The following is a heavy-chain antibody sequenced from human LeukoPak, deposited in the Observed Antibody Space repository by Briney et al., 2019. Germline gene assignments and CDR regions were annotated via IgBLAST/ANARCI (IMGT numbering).Heavy chain of an antibody. CDR2: IHTSGST. V-gene: IGHV4-4*07. CDR3: ARRDISSGWSFDY. Sequence: SETLSLTCTVSGGSISNYHWSWIRQPAGKGLGWIGQIHTSGSTNYNPPLKSRVTMSIDTTEDQVSLTIRSVTAADTAFYYCARRDISSGWSFDYWGQGTLVTVSS. J-gene: IGHJ4*02. D-gene: IGHD6-19*01. CDR1: GGSISNYH.